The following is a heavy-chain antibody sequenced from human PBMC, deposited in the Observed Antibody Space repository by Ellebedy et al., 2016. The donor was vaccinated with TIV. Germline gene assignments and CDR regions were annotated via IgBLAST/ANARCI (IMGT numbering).Heavy chain of an antibody. CDR1: GYTFTDYG. CDR2: ISPYDGTP. CDR3: AREDSRDGYNLYAFDI. D-gene: IGHD5-24*01. V-gene: IGHV1-18*01. J-gene: IGHJ3*02. Sequence: AASVKVSCKASGYTFTDYGISWLQQAPGQGLEWMGWISPYDGTPIYAQKFQDRVIMTTDSSTTTAYMELRSLTSDDTAVYYCAREDSRDGYNLYAFDIWGQGTMVTVSS.